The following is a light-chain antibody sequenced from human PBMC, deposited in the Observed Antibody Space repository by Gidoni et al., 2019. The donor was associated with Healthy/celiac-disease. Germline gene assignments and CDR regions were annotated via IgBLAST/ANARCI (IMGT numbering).Light chain of an antibody. Sequence: QAGLTQPPSVSKGLRQTATLTCTGNSNNVGNQGAAWLQQHQGHPPKLLSYRNNNRPSGISERLSASRSGNTASLTITGLQPEDEADYYSSAWDSSLSAWVFGGGTKLTVL. CDR2: RNN. CDR3: SAWDSSLSAWV. V-gene: IGLV10-54*01. CDR1: SNNVGNQG. J-gene: IGLJ3*02.